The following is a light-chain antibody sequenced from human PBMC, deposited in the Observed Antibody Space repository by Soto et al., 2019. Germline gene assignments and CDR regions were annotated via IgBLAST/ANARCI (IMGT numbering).Light chain of an antibody. CDR3: GAWDGSLSVVL. CDR2: DSG. J-gene: IGLJ2*01. CDR1: SANIGSNY. Sequence: QTVVTQPPSVSAAPGQKVTISCSGSSANIGSNYVSWYQHLPGSAPKLVIYDSGKRPSEIPDRFSGSKSGTSATLDITGLQTGDEADYYCGAWDGSLSVVLFGGGTKVTVL. V-gene: IGLV1-51*01.